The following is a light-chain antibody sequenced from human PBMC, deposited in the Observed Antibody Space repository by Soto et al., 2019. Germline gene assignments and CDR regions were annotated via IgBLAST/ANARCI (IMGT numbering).Light chain of an antibody. V-gene: IGKV3-15*01. J-gene: IGKJ4*01. CDR2: GAS. CDR1: QNIGGH. Sequence: EIVMPRFPASLSVSPGERATLSCRASQNIGGHLAWYQRKPGQAPRLLIYGASTRATGIPPRFSGSGSGTEFTLTISTLQSEDFAIYYCQQYHDWPLTFGGGTKVDIK. CDR3: QQYHDWPLT.